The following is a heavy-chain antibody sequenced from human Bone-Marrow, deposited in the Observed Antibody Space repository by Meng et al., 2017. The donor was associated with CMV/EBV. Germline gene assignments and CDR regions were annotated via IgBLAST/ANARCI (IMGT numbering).Heavy chain of an antibody. Sequence: GGSLRLSCVASGFAFSGSAMHWVRQASGKGLEWVGRIKTKSDRYATAYGASVEGRFTISRDDSKNTAYLQMNSLKTDDTAVYYCTRLRYGSTWEGMDVWGLGTTVTVSS. V-gene: IGHV3-73*01. CDR2: IKTKSDRYAT. J-gene: IGHJ6*02. CDR1: GFAFSGSA. CDR3: TRLRYGSTWEGMDV. D-gene: IGHD6-13*01.